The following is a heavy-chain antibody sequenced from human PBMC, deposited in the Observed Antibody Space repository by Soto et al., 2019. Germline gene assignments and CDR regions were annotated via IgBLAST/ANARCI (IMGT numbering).Heavy chain of an antibody. Sequence: GASVKVSCKPSGYTFTSYDINWVRQATGQGLEWMGRMNPNSGNTDYARKFQGRVTMTRDTSISTAYMELSSLTSEDTAVYYCAAYSSGFYRAFDYWGQGALVTVSS. CDR3: AAYSSGFYRAFDY. D-gene: IGHD3-22*01. CDR2: MNPNSGNT. CDR1: GYTFTSYD. V-gene: IGHV1-8*01. J-gene: IGHJ4*02.